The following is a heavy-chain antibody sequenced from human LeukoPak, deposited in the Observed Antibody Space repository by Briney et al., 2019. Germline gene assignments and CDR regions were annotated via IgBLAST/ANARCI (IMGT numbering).Heavy chain of an antibody. J-gene: IGHJ3*02. Sequence: PGGSLRLSCAASGFTFSAYGMSWVRQSPRKGLEWVSGVSGADGTTYYADSVKGRFTISRDNSKSTLYLQMNNLRAEDTAVYYCAKAETTGPDGAFDIWGQGTMVTVSS. D-gene: IGHD1-1*01. CDR1: GFTFSAYG. CDR2: VSGADGTT. V-gene: IGHV3-23*01. CDR3: AKAETTGPDGAFDI.